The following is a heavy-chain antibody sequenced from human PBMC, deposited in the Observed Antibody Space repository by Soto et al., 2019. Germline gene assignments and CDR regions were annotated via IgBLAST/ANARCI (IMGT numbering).Heavy chain of an antibody. CDR2: ISASNGNT. V-gene: IGHV1-18*01. CDR1: GYTFTNYG. J-gene: IGHJ5*02. CDR3: AKTPVLLLFGGWFDP. D-gene: IGHD3-16*01. Sequence: QVLLVQSGAEVRKPGASVKVSCKASGYTFTNYGITWVRQAPGQGLEWMGWISASNGNTHYAQKFQGRVTMTTDTSTSTAYMELRRLRPDDKAVYFCAKTPVLLLFGGWFDPWGQGTMVTVSS.